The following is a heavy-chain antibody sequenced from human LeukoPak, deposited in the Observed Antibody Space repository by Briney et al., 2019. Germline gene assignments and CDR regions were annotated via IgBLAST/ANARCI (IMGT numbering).Heavy chain of an antibody. V-gene: IGHV3-21*06. D-gene: IGHD3-22*01. CDR3: ARDLESYNSGGYYFGS. Sequence: PGRSLRLSCAASGFTFSRYGMNWVRQAPGTGLEWVSSISTSASYKFYADSVKGRFTISRDNAKNSLYLQMNSLRAEDTAVYYCARDLESYNSGGYYFGSWGQGTLVTVSS. CDR2: ISTSASYK. J-gene: IGHJ4*02. CDR1: GFTFSRYG.